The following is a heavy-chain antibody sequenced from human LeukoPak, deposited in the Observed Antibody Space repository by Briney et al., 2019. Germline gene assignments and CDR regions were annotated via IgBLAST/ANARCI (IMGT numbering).Heavy chain of an antibody. Sequence: KPGGSLRLSCAASGFTFTNAYMSWVRQAPGKGLEWVGRIKSKTDGGATNYAAPVKGRFTISRDDSENTLYLQMSSLKTEDTAVYYCTLTDTGGSFSPFFYYGMDVWGRGTTVTVSS. CDR2: IKSKTDGGAT. V-gene: IGHV3-15*01. CDR1: GFTFTNAY. J-gene: IGHJ6*02. CDR3: TLTDTGGSFSPFFYYGMDV. D-gene: IGHD1-26*01.